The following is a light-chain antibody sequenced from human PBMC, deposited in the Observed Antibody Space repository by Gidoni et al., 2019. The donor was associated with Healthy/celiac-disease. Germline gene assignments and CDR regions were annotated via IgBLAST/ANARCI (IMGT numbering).Light chain of an antibody. CDR3: QQYDNLPPGT. V-gene: IGKV1-33*01. J-gene: IGKJ3*01. Sequence: DIQLIQSPSSLSASVGDRVTITCQASQDISNYLNWYQQKPGNAPKHLIYDASNLETGVPSRFSGSGCGTDFTFTISSRQPEDNAAYYCQQYDNLPPGTFGPGTKVDIK. CDR1: QDISNY. CDR2: DAS.